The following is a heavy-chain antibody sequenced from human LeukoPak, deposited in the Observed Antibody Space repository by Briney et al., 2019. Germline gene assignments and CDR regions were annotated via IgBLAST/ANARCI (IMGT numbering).Heavy chain of an antibody. CDR2: INTNAGNP. Sequence: ASVKVSCKASGYTFTSYAMDWVRQAPGQGLEWMGWINTNAGNPTYAQGFTGRFVFSLDTSVSTAYLQISSLKAEDTAVYYCAREAAARPDYFDYWGQGTLVTVSS. J-gene: IGHJ4*02. CDR1: GYTFTSYA. CDR3: AREAAARPDYFDY. D-gene: IGHD6-6*01. V-gene: IGHV7-4-1*02.